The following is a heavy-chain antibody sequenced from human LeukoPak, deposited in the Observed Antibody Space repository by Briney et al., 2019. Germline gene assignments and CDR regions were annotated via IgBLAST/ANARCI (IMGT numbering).Heavy chain of an antibody. D-gene: IGHD1-26*01. V-gene: IGHV3-23*01. CDR3: AKDLQELLFGYFDY. CDR1: GFTFSSYA. J-gene: IGHJ4*02. Sequence: SGGSLRLSCAASGFTFSSYAMSWVRQAPGKGLEWVSAISGSGGSTYYADSVKGRFTISRDNSKNTLYLQMNSLRAEDTAVYYCAKDLQELLFGYFDYWGQGTLVTVSS. CDR2: ISGSGGST.